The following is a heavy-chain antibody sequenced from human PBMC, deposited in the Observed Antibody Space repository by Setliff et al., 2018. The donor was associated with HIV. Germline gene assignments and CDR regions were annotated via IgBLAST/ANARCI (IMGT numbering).Heavy chain of an antibody. CDR2: ISYSGST. J-gene: IGHJ5*02. CDR3: ATLNFPLNWFDP. Sequence: SETLSLTCSVSGASISSSPYYWAWIRQPPGKGLEWIATISYSGSTHYNLALMSRVTISMDTSRNQFSVKLSSVTAADTAIYYCATLNFPLNWFDPWGRGTLVTVSS. V-gene: IGHV4-39*01. CDR1: GASISSSPYY.